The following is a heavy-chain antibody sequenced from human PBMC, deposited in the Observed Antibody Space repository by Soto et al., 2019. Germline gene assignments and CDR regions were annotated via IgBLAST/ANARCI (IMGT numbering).Heavy chain of an antibody. CDR2: INADNGNT. D-gene: IGHD2-2*01. CDR1: GYTLTTYA. Sequence: ASVKVSCKASGYTLTTYAMHWVRQAPGQRLEWMGWINADNGNTKYSQKFRGRVTITRDTSASTAYMEVSSLRSEDTAVYYCARDLGPPCSSTSCFGAFDIWGQGTMVTVSS. J-gene: IGHJ3*02. V-gene: IGHV1-3*01. CDR3: ARDLGPPCSSTSCFGAFDI.